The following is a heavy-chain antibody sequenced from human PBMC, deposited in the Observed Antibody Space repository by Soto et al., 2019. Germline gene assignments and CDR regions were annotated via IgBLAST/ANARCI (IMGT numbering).Heavy chain of an antibody. J-gene: IGHJ3*02. CDR2: VYYNGDNQ. Sequence: GLSLRLSCAASRFIFNAYGIHWVRQAPDKGLGWVAVVYYNGDNQYYGDSVKGRFTISRDNPKNTAYLEMTALRPEDTAVYFSARDLGHYYYTDLRADGFEIRGTGTVGTDSS. CDR1: RFIFNAYG. V-gene: IGHV3-30*03. D-gene: IGHD3-22*01. CDR3: ARDLGHYYYTDLRADGFEI.